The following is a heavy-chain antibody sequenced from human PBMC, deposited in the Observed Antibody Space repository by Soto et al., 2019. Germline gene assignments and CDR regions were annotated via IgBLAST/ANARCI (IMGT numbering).Heavy chain of an antibody. CDR1: GGSVTNSSYY. V-gene: IGHV4-39*01. Sequence: SETLSLTCTVSGGSVTNSSYYWGWIRQSPGKGLEWIGSVYYSGRSYSKSSVKSRVTISVDTSKNRFSLSLNSVTASDTAVYFCVSQRTTVPTQAYFDYWGPGALVTVSS. CDR2: VYYSGRS. CDR3: VSQRTTVPTQAYFDY. D-gene: IGHD4-17*01. J-gene: IGHJ4*02.